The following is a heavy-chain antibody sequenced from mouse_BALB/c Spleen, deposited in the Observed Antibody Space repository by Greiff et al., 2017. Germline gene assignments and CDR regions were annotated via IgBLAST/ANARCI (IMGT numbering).Heavy chain of an antibody. J-gene: IGHJ2*01. CDR2: ISSGSSTI. Sequence: EVQLVESGGGLVQPGGSRKLSCAASGFTFSSFGMHWVRQAPEKGLEWVAYISSGSSTIYYADTVKGRFTISRDNPKNTLFLQMTSLRSEDTAMYYCARSPTTAYYFDYWGQGTTLTVSS. V-gene: IGHV5-17*02. D-gene: IGHD1-2*01. CDR3: ARSPTTAYYFDY. CDR1: GFTFSSFG.